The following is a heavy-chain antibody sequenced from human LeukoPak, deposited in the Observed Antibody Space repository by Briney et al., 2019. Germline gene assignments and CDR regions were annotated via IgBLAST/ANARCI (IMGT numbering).Heavy chain of an antibody. J-gene: IGHJ5*02. D-gene: IGHD3-10*01. Sequence: GGSLRLSCAASGFTFSSYSMNWVRQAPGKGLEWVSYISSSSSTIYYADSVKGRFTISRDNAKNSLYLQMNSLRAEDTAVYYCARDYYGSGSHWFDPWGQGTLVTVSS. CDR3: ARDYYGSGSHWFDP. CDR2: ISSSSSTI. CDR1: GFTFSSYS. V-gene: IGHV3-48*01.